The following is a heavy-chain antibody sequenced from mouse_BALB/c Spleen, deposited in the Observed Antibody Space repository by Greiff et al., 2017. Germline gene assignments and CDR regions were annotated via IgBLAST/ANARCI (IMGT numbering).Heavy chain of an antibody. CDR3: AREGGYDWGYAMDY. D-gene: IGHD2-2*01. J-gene: IGHJ4*01. Sequence: EVKLVESGGGLVQPGGSLKLSCAASGFTFSSYGMSWVRQTPDKRLELVATINSNGGSTYYPDSVKGRFTISRDNAKNTLYLQMSSLKSEDTAMYYCAREGGYDWGYAMDYWGQGTSVTVCS. CDR1: GFTFSSYG. CDR2: INSNGGST. V-gene: IGHV5-6-3*01.